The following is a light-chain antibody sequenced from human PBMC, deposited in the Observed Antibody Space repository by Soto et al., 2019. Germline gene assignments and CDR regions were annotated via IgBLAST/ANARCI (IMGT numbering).Light chain of an antibody. V-gene: IGKV1D-13*01. J-gene: IGKJ5*01. Sequence: AILLTKSPSSLSASVGYRVTITRGASQGIGSSFAWYQQKPGKAPKLLIYAASSLQSGVPSRFSGSGSGTDFTLTISSLQTEDFATYYCQQLHDYPITFGKGTRLEIK. CDR2: AAS. CDR3: QQLHDYPIT. CDR1: QGIGSS.